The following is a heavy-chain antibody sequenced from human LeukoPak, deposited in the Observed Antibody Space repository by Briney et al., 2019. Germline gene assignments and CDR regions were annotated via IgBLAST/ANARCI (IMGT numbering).Heavy chain of an antibody. CDR3: ARLGWATAPLDY. Sequence: GGSLRLSCAASGFTFSDYYMSWIRQAPGKGLEWVSYISSSSSYTNYADSVKGRFTISRDNARNSLYLQMNSLRAEDTAVYYCARLGWATAPLDYWGQGTLVTVSS. V-gene: IGHV3-11*06. CDR1: GFTFSDYY. CDR2: ISSSSSYT. J-gene: IGHJ4*02. D-gene: IGHD5-12*01.